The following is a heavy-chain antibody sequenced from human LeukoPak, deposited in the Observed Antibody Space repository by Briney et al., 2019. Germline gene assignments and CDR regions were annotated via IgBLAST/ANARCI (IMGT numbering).Heavy chain of an antibody. CDR1: GFTLSNYW. D-gene: IGHD4-17*01. V-gene: IGHV3-74*03. Sequence: GGSLRLSCAASGFTLSNYWMHWVRQTPGKGLMWVSRIDPDGRTTTSADSVKGRFTISRDSAKNTLYVQMNSLRAEDTAVYYCARGVNGNYGKFDSWGQGTLVTVSS. CDR3: ARGVNGNYGKFDS. J-gene: IGHJ4*02. CDR2: IDPDGRTT.